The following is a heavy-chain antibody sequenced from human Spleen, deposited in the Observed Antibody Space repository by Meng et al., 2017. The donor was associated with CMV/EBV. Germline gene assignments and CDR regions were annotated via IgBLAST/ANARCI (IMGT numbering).Heavy chain of an antibody. CDR2: IYPSDSDI. V-gene: IGHV5-51*01. Sequence: GGSLRLSCKGYGYRFSTYWIAGVRQMPGKGLEWMGIIYPSDSDIKYSPSFQGQVTISVDKSITTAYLQWGSLKASDTAMYYCARHGDTMVSGRAFDIWGQGTMVTVSS. CDR3: ARHGDTMVSGRAFDI. D-gene: IGHD3-10*01. J-gene: IGHJ3*02. CDR1: GYRFSTYW.